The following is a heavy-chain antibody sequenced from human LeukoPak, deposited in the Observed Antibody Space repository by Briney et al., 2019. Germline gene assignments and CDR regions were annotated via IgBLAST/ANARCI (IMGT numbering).Heavy chain of an antibody. V-gene: IGHV3-73*01. CDR1: GFTFSGSA. CDR3: TRLPNLVDTAMASEPNY. D-gene: IGHD5-18*01. J-gene: IGHJ4*02. CDR2: IRSKANSYAT. Sequence: GGSLRLSCAASGFTFSGSAMHWVRQASGKGLEWVGRIRSKANSYATAYAASVKGRFTISRDDSKNTAYLQMNSLKTEDTAVYYCTRLPNLVDTAMASEPNYWGQGTLVTVSS.